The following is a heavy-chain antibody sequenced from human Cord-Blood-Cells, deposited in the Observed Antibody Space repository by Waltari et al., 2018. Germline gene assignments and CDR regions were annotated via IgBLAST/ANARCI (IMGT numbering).Heavy chain of an antibody. D-gene: IGHD3-3*01. V-gene: IGHV4-30-4*08. CDR1: GGSISSGDYY. J-gene: IGHJ4*02. CDR2: IDYSGGT. Sequence: QVQLQESGPGLVKPSQTLSLTCTVSGGSISSGDYYWSWIRQPPGKGLEWSGYIDYSGGTYSNPALRSRVTISVDTSKNQFSLELSSVTAADTAVYYCARTVAIFGVGVFDYWGQGTLVTVSS. CDR3: ARTVAIFGVGVFDY.